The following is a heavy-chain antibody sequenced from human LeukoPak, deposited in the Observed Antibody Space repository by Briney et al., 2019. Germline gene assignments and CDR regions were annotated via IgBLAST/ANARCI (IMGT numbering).Heavy chain of an antibody. Sequence: SETLSLTCTVSGGSISSYYWSWIRQPAGKGLEWIGEIYHSGSTNYNPSLKSRVTISVDKSKNQFSLKLSSVTAADTAVYYCASGAVTTWGYFDYWGQGTLVTVSS. J-gene: IGHJ4*02. V-gene: IGHV4-59*12. CDR3: ASGAVTTWGYFDY. CDR1: GGSISSYY. D-gene: IGHD4-17*01. CDR2: IYHSGST.